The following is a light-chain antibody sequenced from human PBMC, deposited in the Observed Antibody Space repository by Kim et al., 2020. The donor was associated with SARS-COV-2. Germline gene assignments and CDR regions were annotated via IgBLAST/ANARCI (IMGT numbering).Light chain of an antibody. J-gene: IGLJ3*02. CDR2: SDN. CDR1: KSNIGSNS. Sequence: QSVLTQPPSASGTPGQRVTLSCSGSKSNIGSNSVNWYQQLPETAPKLLVYSDNQRPSGVPDRFSGPKSGTSASLAISGLQSEDEAEYYCAAWDDSLNGWVFGGGTQLTVL. V-gene: IGLV1-44*01. CDR3: AAWDDSLNGWV.